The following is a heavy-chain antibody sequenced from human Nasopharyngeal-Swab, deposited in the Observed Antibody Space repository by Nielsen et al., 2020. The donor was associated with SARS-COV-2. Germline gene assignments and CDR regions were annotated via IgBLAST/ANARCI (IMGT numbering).Heavy chain of an antibody. CDR3: ARSYSSGWYRTIIDS. CDR1: GGSISSSNW. D-gene: IGHD6-19*01. V-gene: IGHV4-4*02. CDR2: INRSGSA. Sequence: SETLSLTCAVSGGSISSSNWWSWVRQPPGKGLEWIGEINRSGSANYNPSLEGRVTISVDTSKNQFSPKVSSVTAADTAVYYCARSYSSGWYRTIIDSWGQGTLVTVSS. J-gene: IGHJ4*02.